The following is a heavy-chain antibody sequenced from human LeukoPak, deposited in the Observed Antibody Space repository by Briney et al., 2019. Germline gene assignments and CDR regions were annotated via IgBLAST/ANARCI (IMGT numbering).Heavy chain of an antibody. J-gene: IGHJ4*02. CDR3: ARSTTYDYVWGSYRLFDY. D-gene: IGHD3-16*02. V-gene: IGHV4-59*01. CDR2: IYYSGST. Sequence: SETLSLTCTVSGVSISSYYWSWIQQPPGKGLEWIGYIYYSGSTNYNPSLKSRVTISVDTSKNQFSLKLSSVTAADTAVYYCARSTTYDYVWGSYRLFDYWGQGTLVTVSS. CDR1: GVSISSYY.